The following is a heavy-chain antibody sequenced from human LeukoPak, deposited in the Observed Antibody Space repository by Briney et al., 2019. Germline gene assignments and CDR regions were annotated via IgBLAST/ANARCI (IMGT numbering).Heavy chain of an antibody. CDR2: IYYSGST. D-gene: IGHD3-10*01. Sequence: SETLSLTCTVSGGSVSSSSYYWGWIRQPPGKGLVWIGSIYYSGSTYYNPSLRSRVTISVDTSKNQFSLKLSSVTAADTAVYYCARSHGSGSYYNLNDYWGQGALVTVSS. CDR1: GGSVSSSSYY. J-gene: IGHJ4*02. CDR3: ARSHGSGSYYNLNDY. V-gene: IGHV4-39*07.